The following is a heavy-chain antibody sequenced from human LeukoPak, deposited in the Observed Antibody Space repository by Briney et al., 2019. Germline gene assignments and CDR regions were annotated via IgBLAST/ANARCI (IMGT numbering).Heavy chain of an antibody. V-gene: IGHV3-30*02. D-gene: IGHD6-13*01. CDR2: IRYDGSNK. J-gene: IGHJ3*02. CDR1: GFTFSSYG. CDR3: ARDVQQLSDAFDI. Sequence: GSLRLSCAASGFTFSSYGMHWVRQAPGKGLEWVTFIRYDGSNKYYADSVKGRFTISRDNSKNTLYLQMNSLRPEDTAVYYCARDVQQLSDAFDIWGQGTMVTVSS.